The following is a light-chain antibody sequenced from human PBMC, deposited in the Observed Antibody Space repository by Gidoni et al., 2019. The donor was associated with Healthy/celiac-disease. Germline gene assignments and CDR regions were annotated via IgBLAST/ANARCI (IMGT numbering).Light chain of an antibody. Sequence: SSLSASVGDRVTITCQASQDISNYLNWYQQKPGKAPKLLIYDASNLETGVPSRFSGSGSGTDFTFTISSLQPEDIATYYCQQYDNLPPKLTFXGXTKVEIK. V-gene: IGKV1-33*01. CDR1: QDISNY. CDR2: DAS. J-gene: IGKJ4*01. CDR3: QQYDNLPPKLT.